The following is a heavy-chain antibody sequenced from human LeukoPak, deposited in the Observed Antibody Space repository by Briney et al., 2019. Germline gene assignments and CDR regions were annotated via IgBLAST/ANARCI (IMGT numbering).Heavy chain of an antibody. CDR3: ARARKNYYMDV. V-gene: IGHV4-61*02. Sequence: SETLSLTRTVSGGSISSGSYYWSWTRQPAGKGLEWIGRIYTSGSTNYNPSLKSRVTISVDTSKNQFSLKLSSVTAADTAVYYCARARKNYYMDVWGKGTTVTVSS. CDR1: GGSISSGSYY. J-gene: IGHJ6*03. CDR2: IYTSGST.